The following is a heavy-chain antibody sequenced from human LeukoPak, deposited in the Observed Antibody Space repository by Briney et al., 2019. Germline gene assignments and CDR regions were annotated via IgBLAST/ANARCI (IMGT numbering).Heavy chain of an antibody. Sequence: PGGSLRLSCAASGFTFSDYYMTWIRHAPGKGLETVAYISGSGSVIVYADSVKGRFTISRDNAQNSLYLQMNSLRAEDTAVYYCARAVIAAAVPFDYWGQGTLVTVSS. CDR2: ISGSGSVI. J-gene: IGHJ4*02. D-gene: IGHD6-13*01. CDR1: GFTFSDYY. CDR3: ARAVIAAAVPFDY. V-gene: IGHV3-11*04.